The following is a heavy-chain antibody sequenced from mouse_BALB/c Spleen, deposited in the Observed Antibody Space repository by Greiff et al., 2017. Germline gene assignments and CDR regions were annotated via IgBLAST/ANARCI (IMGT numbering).Heavy chain of an antibody. CDR1: GFNIKDYY. CDR2: IDPENGDT. CDR3: NACTTAQYYYAMDY. V-gene: IGHV14-4*02. Sequence: VQLQQSGAELVRSGASVKLSCTASGFNIKDYYMHWVKQRPEQGLEWIGWIDPENGDTEYAPKFQGKATMTADTSSNTAYLQLSSLTSEDTAVYYCNACTTAQYYYAMDYWGQGTSVTVSS. J-gene: IGHJ4*01. D-gene: IGHD1-2*01.